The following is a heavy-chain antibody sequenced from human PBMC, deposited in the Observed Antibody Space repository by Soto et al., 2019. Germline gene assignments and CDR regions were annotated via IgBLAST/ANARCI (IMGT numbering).Heavy chain of an antibody. J-gene: IGHJ6*03. D-gene: IGHD2-2*01. V-gene: IGHV3-9*01. CDR2: ISWNSGSI. Sequence: EVQLVESGGGLVQPGRSLRLSCAASGFTFDDYAMHWVRQAPGKGLEWVSGISWNSGSIGYADSVKGRFTISRYNAKNSLYLQMNSLRAEDTDLYYCATEGVNWSRTSCYDTYYYMDVWGKGTTVTVSS. CDR1: GFTFDDYA. CDR3: ATEGVNWSRTSCYDTYYYMDV.